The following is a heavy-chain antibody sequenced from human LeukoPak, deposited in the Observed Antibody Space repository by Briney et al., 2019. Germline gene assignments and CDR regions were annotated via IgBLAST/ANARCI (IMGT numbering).Heavy chain of an antibody. J-gene: IGHJ4*02. Sequence: PGGSLRLSCAASGFTFTNYDMNWVRQAPGKGLEWVSAITSTSNHINYADSVKGRFTISRDSANNSLYLQMNSLRAEDTAVYYCARVYSANGYGSGYYDYWGQGTLVTVSS. CDR1: GFTFTNYD. V-gene: IGHV3-21*01. D-gene: IGHD3-10*01. CDR3: ARVYSANGYGSGYYDY. CDR2: ITSTSNHI.